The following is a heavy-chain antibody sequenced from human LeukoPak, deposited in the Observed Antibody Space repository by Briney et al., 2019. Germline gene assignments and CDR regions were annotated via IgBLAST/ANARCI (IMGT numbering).Heavy chain of an antibody. CDR2: IKQDGSEK. V-gene: IGHV3-7*01. Sequence: GGSLRLSCAASGFTFSRYWISWVRQAPGKGLEWVANIKQDGSEKYYVDSVKGRFTISRDNAKNSLYLQMNSLRGEDTAVYYCVRVSCTNGVCYGFDYWGQGTLITVSS. D-gene: IGHD2-8*01. CDR1: GFTFSRYW. CDR3: VRVSCTNGVCYGFDY. J-gene: IGHJ4*02.